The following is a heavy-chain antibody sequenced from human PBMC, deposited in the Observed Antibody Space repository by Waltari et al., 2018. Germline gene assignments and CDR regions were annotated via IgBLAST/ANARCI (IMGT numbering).Heavy chain of an antibody. Sequence: EVHLVESGGGLVKPGGSLRLSCAASGFTFSLYTMTWVRQAPGKGLEWVSSISSNGNYIHYADSVKGRFTIPRDNAENSLYLQVKALRVEDTAVYYCTGNDSMRDYWGQGTLVTVSS. CDR3: TGNDSMRDY. CDR2: ISSNGNYI. V-gene: IGHV3-21*01. CDR1: GFTFSLYT. D-gene: IGHD2-21*01. J-gene: IGHJ4*02.